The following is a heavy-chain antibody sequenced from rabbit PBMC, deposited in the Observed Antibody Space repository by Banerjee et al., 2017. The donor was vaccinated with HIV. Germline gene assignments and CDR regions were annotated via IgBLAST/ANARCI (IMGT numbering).Heavy chain of an antibody. J-gene: IGHJ3*01. CDR3: ARGVAGYGWSTRLDL. CDR1: GFSFSSDYD. D-gene: IGHD6-1*01. V-gene: IGHV1S45*01. CDR2: MDTGNT. Sequence: QEQLVESGGGLVQPGASLTLTCTASGFSFSSDYDMCWGRQAPGKGLELIACMDTGNTYYASWAKGRFTISKTSSTTMTLQMTSLTAADTATYFCARGVAGYGWSTRLDLWGQGTLVTVS.